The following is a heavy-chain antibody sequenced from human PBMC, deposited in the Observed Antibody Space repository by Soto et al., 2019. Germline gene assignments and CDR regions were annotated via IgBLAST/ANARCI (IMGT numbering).Heavy chain of an antibody. CDR1: GFTFSSYA. J-gene: IGHJ6*02. CDR2: IRSKANSYAT. Sequence: GGSLRLSCAASGFTFSSYAMHWVRQASGKGLEWVGRIRSKANSYATAYAASVKGRFTISRDDSKNTAYLQMNSLKTEDTAVYYCTRSGYYDRWGPYYYYGMDVWGQGTTVTVSS. CDR3: TRSGYYDRWGPYYYYGMDV. D-gene: IGHD3-3*01. V-gene: IGHV3-73*01.